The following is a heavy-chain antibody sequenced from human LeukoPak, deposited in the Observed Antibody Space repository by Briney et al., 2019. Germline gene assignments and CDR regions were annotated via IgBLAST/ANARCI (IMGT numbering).Heavy chain of an antibody. CDR1: GFTFSSYG. D-gene: IGHD6-13*01. CDR2: ISYDGSNK. J-gene: IGHJ1*01. V-gene: IGHV3-30*03. CDR3: ARDFERTNSSSWYVWVYFQH. Sequence: PGRSLRLSCAASGFTFSSYGMHWVRQAPGKGLEWVAVISYDGSNKYYADSVKGRFTISRDNSKNTLYLQMNSLRAEDTAVYYCARDFERTNSSSWYVWVYFQHWGQGTLVTVSS.